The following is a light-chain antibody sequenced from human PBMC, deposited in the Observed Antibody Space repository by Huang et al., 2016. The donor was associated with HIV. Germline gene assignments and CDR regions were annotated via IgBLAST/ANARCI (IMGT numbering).Light chain of an antibody. CDR1: QSISTW. Sequence: DIQMTQSSSTLSASVGARVTIACRASQSISTWLAWYQQQPGRAPNLLIYEASTLESGVPSRLSGGGSGTDCTLTISSLQPDDFATYYCQQYKSFPWTFGQGTKVEV. CDR2: EAS. J-gene: IGKJ1*01. CDR3: QQYKSFPWT. V-gene: IGKV1-5*03.